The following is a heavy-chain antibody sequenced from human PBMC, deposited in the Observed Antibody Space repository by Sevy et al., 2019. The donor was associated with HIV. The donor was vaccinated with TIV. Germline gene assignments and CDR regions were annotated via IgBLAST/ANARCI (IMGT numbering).Heavy chain of an antibody. CDR1: GYTLTGLS. J-gene: IGHJ4*02. CDR2: FDPEDGET. CDR3: ATIKDYYDSSGCPFDY. D-gene: IGHD3-22*01. V-gene: IGHV1-24*01. Sequence: ASVKVSCKVSGYTLTGLSMHWVRQAPGKGLEWMGSFDPEDGETIYAQNFQGRVTMTEDTSTDTAYMELSSLRSEDTAVYFCATIKDYYDSSGCPFDYWGQGTLVTVSS.